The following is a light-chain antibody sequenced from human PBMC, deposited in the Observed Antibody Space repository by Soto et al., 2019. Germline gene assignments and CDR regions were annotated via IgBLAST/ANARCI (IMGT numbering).Light chain of an antibody. J-gene: IGKJ5*01. V-gene: IGKV4-1*01. CDR3: QQYYSSPLT. CDR1: QSGLYSSNNNNY. CDR2: WAS. Sequence: DCVIAQSPSTLAVPLLETATINLKSSQSGLYSSNNNNYLAWYQQKKGQPPKXXIYWASTRTSDVPDRFSGSGYGTDFTLTISSLQAEDVAVYYCQQYYSSPLTFGQGTRLEIK.